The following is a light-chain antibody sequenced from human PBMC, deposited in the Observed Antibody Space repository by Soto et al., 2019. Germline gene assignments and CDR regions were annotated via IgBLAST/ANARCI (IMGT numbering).Light chain of an antibody. CDR2: AAS. V-gene: IGKV1-39*01. Sequence: DIQMIQSPSSLSASVGDRVTITCRASQSISSYLNWYQQKPGKAPKFLIYAASSLQSGVPSRFSGSGSGTDFTLTISSLQPEDFATYYCQQSYSTHWTFGQGTKVEIK. J-gene: IGKJ1*01. CDR3: QQSYSTHWT. CDR1: QSISSY.